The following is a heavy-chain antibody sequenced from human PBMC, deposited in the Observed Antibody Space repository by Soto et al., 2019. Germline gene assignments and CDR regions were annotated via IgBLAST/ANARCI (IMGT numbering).Heavy chain of an antibody. V-gene: IGHV1-69*12. CDR1: GGTFSSYA. CDR3: TRGDSRVYYYGSGSYPMPFDY. J-gene: IGHJ4*02. Sequence: QVQLVQSGAEVKKPGSSVKVSCKASGGTFSSYAISWVRQAPGQGLEWMGGIIPIFGTANYAQKFQGRVKTTADETTDTAYMELSSLRSEDTAVYYCTRGDSRVYYYGSGSYPMPFDYWGQGTLVTVSS. CDR2: IIPIFGTA. D-gene: IGHD3-10*01.